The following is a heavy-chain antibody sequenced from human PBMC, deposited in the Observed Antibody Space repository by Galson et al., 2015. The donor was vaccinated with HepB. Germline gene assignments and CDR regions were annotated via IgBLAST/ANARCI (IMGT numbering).Heavy chain of an antibody. V-gene: IGHV5-51*01. D-gene: IGHD2-15*01. Sequence: QSGAEVKKPGESLKISCKGSGYSFTSYWIGWVRQMPGKGLEWMGIIYPGDSDTRYSPSFQGQVTISADKSISTAYLQWSSLKASDTAMYYCARLPDIVVVAGRYFDLWGRGTLVTVSS. CDR1: GYSFTSYW. CDR3: ARLPDIVVVAGRYFDL. J-gene: IGHJ2*01. CDR2: IYPGDSDT.